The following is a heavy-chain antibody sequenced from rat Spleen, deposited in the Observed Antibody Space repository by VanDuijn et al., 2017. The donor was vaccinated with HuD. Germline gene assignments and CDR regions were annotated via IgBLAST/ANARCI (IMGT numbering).Heavy chain of an antibody. CDR2: IWTGGST. CDR3: VREASYPGITFDY. J-gene: IGHJ2*01. D-gene: IGHD1-4*01. CDR1: GFSLTSDG. V-gene: IGHV2-4*01. Sequence: QVQLKESGPGLVQPSQTLSLTCPVSGFSLTSDGVSWVRQPPGKGLEWMGVIWTGGSTAYNSLLNSRLIISRDTSTSQVFLKMNSLQTEDTATYYCVREASYPGITFDYWGQGVMVTVSS.